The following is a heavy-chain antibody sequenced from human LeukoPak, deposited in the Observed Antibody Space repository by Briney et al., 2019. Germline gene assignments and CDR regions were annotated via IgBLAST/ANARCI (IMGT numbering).Heavy chain of an antibody. J-gene: IGHJ4*02. V-gene: IGHV3-23*01. Sequence: GGSLRLSCAASGFTFSSYAMSWVRQAPGKGLEWVSAISGSGGSTYYADSVKGRFTISRDNSKNTLYLQMNSLRAEDTAVYYCAKKAGYSSGWSDLIDYWGQGTLVTVSS. CDR1: GFTFSSYA. D-gene: IGHD6-19*01. CDR2: ISGSGGST. CDR3: AKKAGYSSGWSDLIDY.